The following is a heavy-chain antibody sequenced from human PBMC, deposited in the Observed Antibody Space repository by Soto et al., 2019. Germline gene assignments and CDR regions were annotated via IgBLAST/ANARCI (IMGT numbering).Heavy chain of an antibody. D-gene: IGHD7-27*01. J-gene: IGHJ2*01. Sequence: EVLLLESGGGLVQPGGSLRLSCAASGFTFSTYATSWVRKAPGKGLEWVSGISATGGTTYYADSVKGRFTISRDNSKNTLYLQMNSLRPDDTAVYYCAKDKDAWGFYWNFDLWGRGTLVTVSS. CDR1: GFTFSTYA. V-gene: IGHV3-23*01. CDR2: ISATGGTT. CDR3: AKDKDAWGFYWNFDL.